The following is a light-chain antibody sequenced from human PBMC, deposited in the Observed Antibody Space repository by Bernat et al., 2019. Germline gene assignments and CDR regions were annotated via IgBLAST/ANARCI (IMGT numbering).Light chain of an antibody. Sequence: EIVLTQSPGTLSLSPGETATLSCRASQSVSSSYLAWYQQKRGQAPRLLMYGTSSRATGIPDRFSGSVSGTDFTLTISRLEPEDFAVYYCQLYGNSPPAHTFGQGTKLEIQ. CDR3: QLYGNSPPAHT. J-gene: IGKJ2*01. CDR2: GTS. CDR1: QSVSSSY. V-gene: IGKV3-20*01.